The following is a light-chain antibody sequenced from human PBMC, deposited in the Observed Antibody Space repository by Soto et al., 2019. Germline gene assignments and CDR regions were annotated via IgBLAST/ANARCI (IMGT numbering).Light chain of an antibody. V-gene: IGKV3-20*01. CDR3: QQYERSPTT. CDR1: QSVSSTY. J-gene: IGKJ4*01. Sequence: EIVLTQSPGTLSLSPGERATLSCRASQSVSSTYLAWYQQKPGQAPSLLIYGASRRATGIPDRFSGSGSGTDFTLTISRLESEDFAVYCCQQYERSPTTVGGGTKVEIK. CDR2: GAS.